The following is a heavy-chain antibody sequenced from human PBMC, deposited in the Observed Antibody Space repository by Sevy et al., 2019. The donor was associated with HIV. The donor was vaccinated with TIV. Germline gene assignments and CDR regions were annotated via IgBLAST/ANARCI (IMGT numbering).Heavy chain of an antibody. Sequence: GGSLRLSCAASGFTFSSYAMHWVRQAPGKGLEWVAVISYDGSNKYYADSVKVRFTISRDNSKNTLYLQMNSLRAEDTAVYYCARELRFLEWLSFVFDYWGQGTLVTVSS. CDR3: ARELRFLEWLSFVFDY. CDR2: ISYDGSNK. D-gene: IGHD3-3*01. V-gene: IGHV3-30-3*01. J-gene: IGHJ4*02. CDR1: GFTFSSYA.